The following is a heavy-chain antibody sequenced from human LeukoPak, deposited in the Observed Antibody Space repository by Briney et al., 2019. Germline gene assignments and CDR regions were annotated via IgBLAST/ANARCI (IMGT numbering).Heavy chain of an antibody. V-gene: IGHV3-23*01. CDR2: ISGSGGST. D-gene: IGHD3-22*01. CDR3: AKDLPINSPTYYYDSSGYYYSGGFDY. CDR1: GFTFSSYG. J-gene: IGHJ4*02. Sequence: PGGSLRLSCAASGFTFSSYGMSWVRQAPGKGLEWVSAISGSGGSTYYADSVKGRFTISRDNAKNSLYLQMNSLRAEDTAVYYCAKDLPINSPTYYYDSSGYYYSGGFDYWGQGTLVTVSS.